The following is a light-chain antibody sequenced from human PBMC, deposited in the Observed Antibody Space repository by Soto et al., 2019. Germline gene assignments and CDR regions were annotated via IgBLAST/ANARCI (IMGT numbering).Light chain of an antibody. CDR1: NIDVGSYNL. J-gene: IGLJ2*01. Sequence: SALTQPASVSGSPGQSITISCTETNIDVGSYNLVSWYQHHPGKAPKLMIYEGSKRPSGISNRFSGSKSGNAAALTISGLQAEDEADYYCCSYAGRSTNVVFGGGTKLTVL. CDR3: CSYAGRSTNVV. CDR2: EGS. V-gene: IGLV2-23*01.